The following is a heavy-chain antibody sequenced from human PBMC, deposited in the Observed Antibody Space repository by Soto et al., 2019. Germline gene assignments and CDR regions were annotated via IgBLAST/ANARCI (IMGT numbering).Heavy chain of an antibody. J-gene: IGHJ4*02. CDR3: ARDYHPTEPYFDS. CDR2: IIPVFGTA. CDR1: GDSFSSCA. V-gene: IGHV1-69*12. Sequence: QVQLVQSGAEVKKPGSSVNVSCKASGDSFSSCAISLVRQAPGEGLEWMGGIIPVFGTANYAQKFQGRVTIIADESTSTVYMELSSLTSEDTAVYYCARDYHPTEPYFDSWGQGTLVTVSS. D-gene: IGHD2-2*01.